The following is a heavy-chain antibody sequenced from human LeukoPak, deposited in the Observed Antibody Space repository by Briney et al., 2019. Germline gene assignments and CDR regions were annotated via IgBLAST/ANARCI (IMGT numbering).Heavy chain of an antibody. CDR3: ARDGGDDAFDI. V-gene: IGHV4-59*01. D-gene: IGHD2-15*01. CDR2: IYYSGST. CDR1: GGSISSYY. Sequence: SETLSLTCTVSGGSISSYYWSWIRQPPGKGLEWIGYIYYSGSTNYNPSLKSRVTISVDTSKDQFSLKLSSVTAADTAVYYCARDGGDDAFDIWGQGTMVTVSS. J-gene: IGHJ3*02.